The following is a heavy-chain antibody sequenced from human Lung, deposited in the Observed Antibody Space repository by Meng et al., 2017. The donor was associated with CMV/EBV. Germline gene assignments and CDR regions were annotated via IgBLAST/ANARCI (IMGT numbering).Heavy chain of an antibody. CDR3: ARVGPAAGTGFFDY. CDR2: INPSGGST. D-gene: IGHD6-13*01. CDR1: GYTFTSYY. Sequence: ASVKVSXKASGYTFTSYYMHWVRQAPGQGLEWMGRINPSGGSTSYAQKFQGRVTMTRDTSTSTVYMELSSLRSEDTAVYYCARVGPAAGTGFFDYWGQGTXVTVAS. V-gene: IGHV1-46*01. J-gene: IGHJ4*02.